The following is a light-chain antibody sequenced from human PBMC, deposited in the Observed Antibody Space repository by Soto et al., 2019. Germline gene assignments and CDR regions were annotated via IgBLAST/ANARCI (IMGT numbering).Light chain of an antibody. V-gene: IGKV3-20*01. CDR2: GAS. CDR1: QNVSSSY. Sequence: EIVLTQSPGTLSLSPGERATLSCRASQNVSSSYLAWYQQNPGQAPRILMYGASSRATGIPDRFSGSGSGTDFTLTISRLEPEDFVVYYCQQYGSSVTFGQGTRLEIK. CDR3: QQYGSSVT. J-gene: IGKJ5*01.